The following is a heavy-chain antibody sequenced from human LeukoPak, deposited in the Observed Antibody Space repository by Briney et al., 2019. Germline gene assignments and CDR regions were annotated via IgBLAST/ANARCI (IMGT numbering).Heavy chain of an antibody. D-gene: IGHD2-21*01. J-gene: IGHJ4*02. CDR3: AKDFRIGYSAHFDY. CDR2: IWYDGSNK. V-gene: IGHV3-33*06. CDR1: GFTFSSYG. Sequence: GGSLRLSCAASGFTFSSYGMHWVRQAPGKGLEWVAVIWYDGSNKYYADSVKGRFTISRDNSKNTLYPQMDSLRGEDTAVYYCAKDFRIGYSAHFDYWGQGALVTVSS.